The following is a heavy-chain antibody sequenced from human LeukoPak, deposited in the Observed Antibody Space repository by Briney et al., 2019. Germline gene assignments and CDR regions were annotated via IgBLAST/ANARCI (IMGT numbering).Heavy chain of an antibody. Sequence: GGSLRLSCAASGFTFNDYYMSWIRQAPGKGLEWVSYISPSDSHKCDADSVKGRFTVSRDNAKNSLYLQMNSLRGEDTAVYYCARGHHNLDVWGQGTTVTVSS. CDR1: GFTFNDYY. CDR3: ARGHHNLDV. J-gene: IGHJ6*02. V-gene: IGHV3-11*01. CDR2: ISPSDSHK. D-gene: IGHD1-14*01.